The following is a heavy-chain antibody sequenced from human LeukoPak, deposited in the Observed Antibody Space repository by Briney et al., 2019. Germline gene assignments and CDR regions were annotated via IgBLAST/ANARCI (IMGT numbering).Heavy chain of an antibody. CDR1: GFTFSSYA. CDR3: VREATSGSFDS. D-gene: IGHD1-26*01. Sequence: GGSLRLSCAASGFTFSSYAMSWVRQAPGKGLEWVSAISGSGGSTYYADSVKGRFTISRDNSQNTLYVQMSDLRPEDTAVYYCVREATSGSFDSWGQGTLVTVSS. V-gene: IGHV3-23*01. CDR2: ISGSGGST. J-gene: IGHJ4*02.